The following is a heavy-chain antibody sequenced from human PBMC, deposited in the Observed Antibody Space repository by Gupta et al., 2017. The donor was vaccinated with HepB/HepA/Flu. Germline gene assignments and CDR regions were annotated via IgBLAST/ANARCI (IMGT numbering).Heavy chain of an antibody. CDR1: GFSFTTAW. D-gene: IGHD1-26*01. V-gene: IGHV3-15*01. CDR2: IKSNIEGGTI. CDR3: TRELGATGSYYYGMDV. Sequence: EVQLVESGGGLVNPGGSLRLSCEASGFSFTTAWMTWARQAPGKGLEWVGRIKSNIEGGTIDYAGPVKGRFIISRDDSKNTLYLQMNSLKSEDSSIYYCTRELGATGSYYYGMDVWGQGTTVTVS. J-gene: IGHJ6*02.